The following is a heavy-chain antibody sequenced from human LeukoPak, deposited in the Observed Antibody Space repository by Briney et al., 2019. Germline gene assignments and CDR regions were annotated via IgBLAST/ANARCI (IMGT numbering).Heavy chain of an antibody. CDR3: ANYWYP. CDR2: IKPDGTYT. V-gene: IGHV3-74*01. J-gene: IGHJ5*02. Sequence: GGSLRLSCASSGFTFSSDWMYWVRQAPGRGPVWVSGIKPDGTYTHYADSVKGRFTIPRGDAKNTLYLQMNSLRVEDTAVYYCANYWYPGGPGTLVTVSS. CDR1: GFTFSSDW. D-gene: IGHD2-8*02.